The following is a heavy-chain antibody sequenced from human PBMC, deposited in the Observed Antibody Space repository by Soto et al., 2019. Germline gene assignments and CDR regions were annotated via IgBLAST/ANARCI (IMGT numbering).Heavy chain of an antibody. CDR3: ARGVRH. V-gene: IGHV4-31*03. CDR1: GGSISSDGSY. J-gene: IGHJ4*02. CDR2: IYYSGSP. Sequence: QVQLQESGPGLVKPSQTLSLTCTVSGGSISSDGSYWGWTRQHPGKGLEWIGSIYYSGSPYYNPSLQSRGTISVDTAKNQFSRKLSSVTAAGPAVYYCARGVRHWGQGALVTFSS. D-gene: IGHD3-16*01.